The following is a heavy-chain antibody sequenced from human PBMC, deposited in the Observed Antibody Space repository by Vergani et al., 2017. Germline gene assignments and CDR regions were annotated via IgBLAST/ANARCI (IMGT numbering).Heavy chain of an antibody. Sequence: LEESGGGSVKPGGSLRLSCAASGFKFSDHYMSWIRQAPGKGLEWVSHISPGASTVSYTDSVTGRFTVSRDNDNNSLTLDMTTLRVEDTAVYYWAKIPGISTTRHYYAMDVGGQGTTVTVSS. CDR3: AKIPGISTTRHYYAMDV. D-gene: IGHD1-1*01. CDR2: ISPGASTV. CDR1: GFKFSDHY. V-gene: IGHV3-11*04. J-gene: IGHJ6*02.